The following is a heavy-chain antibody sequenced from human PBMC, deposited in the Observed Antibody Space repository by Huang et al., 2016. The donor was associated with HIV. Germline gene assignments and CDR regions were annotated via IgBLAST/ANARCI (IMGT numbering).Heavy chain of an antibody. J-gene: IGHJ6*02. V-gene: IGHV5-51*01. CDR1: GYRFRSNW. Sequence: EVQLVQSGAEVKKPGESLKISCKGSGYRFRSNWIGWVRQMPGKGLEWMGIIYPGYSDTRYSPSFQGQVTMSADKSINTAYLQWSSLKASDTAMYYCARLIGSPSFYYGLDVWGQGTTVTVSS. D-gene: IGHD3-10*01. CDR3: ARLIGSPSFYYGLDV. CDR2: IYPGYSDT.